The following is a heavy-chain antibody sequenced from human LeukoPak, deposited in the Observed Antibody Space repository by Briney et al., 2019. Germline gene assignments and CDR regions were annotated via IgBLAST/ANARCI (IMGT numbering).Heavy chain of an antibody. CDR3: ARDATMVRGVIILGTRNYYGMDV. CDR1: GGSISSYY. J-gene: IGHJ6*02. Sequence: TSETPSLTCTVSGGSISSYYWSWIRQPAGKGLEWIGRIYTSGSTNYNPSLKSRVTMSVDTSKNQFSLKLSSVTAADTAVYYCARDATMVRGVIILGTRNYYGMDVWGQGTTVTVSS. D-gene: IGHD3-10*01. V-gene: IGHV4-4*07. CDR2: IYTSGST.